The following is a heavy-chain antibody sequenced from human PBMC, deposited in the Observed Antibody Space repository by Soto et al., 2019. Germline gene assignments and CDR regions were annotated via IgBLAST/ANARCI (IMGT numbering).Heavy chain of an antibody. CDR3: ARRVPAAISTLYYYYYYMEV. Sequence: SETLSLTCSVSGDSINSDKYYWGWIRQPPGKGLEWIGSIYYRGNTYYNPSLKSRATISLDTSKNQFSLKLSSVTAADTAVYYCARRVPAAISTLYYYYYYMEVWGKGTTVTVSS. CDR2: IYYRGNT. CDR1: GDSINSDKYY. D-gene: IGHD2-2*02. J-gene: IGHJ6*03. V-gene: IGHV4-39*01.